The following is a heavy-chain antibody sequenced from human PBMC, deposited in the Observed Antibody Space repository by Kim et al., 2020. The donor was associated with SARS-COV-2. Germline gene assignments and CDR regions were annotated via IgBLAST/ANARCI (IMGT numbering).Heavy chain of an antibody. Sequence: SETLSLTCAVYGGSFSGYYWSWIRQPPGKGLEWIGEINHSGSTNYNPSLKSRVTISVDTSKNQFSLKLSSVTAADTAVYYCARGTFGYYYDSSGYYPFDYWGQGTLVTVSS. D-gene: IGHD3-22*01. CDR3: ARGTFGYYYDSSGYYPFDY. CDR2: INHSGST. V-gene: IGHV4-34*01. J-gene: IGHJ4*02. CDR1: GGSFSGYY.